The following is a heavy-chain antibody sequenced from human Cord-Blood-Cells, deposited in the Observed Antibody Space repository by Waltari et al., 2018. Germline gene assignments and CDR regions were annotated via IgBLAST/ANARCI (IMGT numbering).Heavy chain of an antibody. CDR1: GFTFSNAR. J-gene: IGHJ6*03. Sequence: EVQLVESGGGLVKPGGSLRLSCAASGFTFSNARMSWVRQAQGKGLEWVGRIKSKTDGGTTDYAAPVKGRFTISRDDSKNTLYLQMNSLKTEDTAVYYCTSCYYYYYYMDVWGKGTTVTVSS. CDR3: TSCYYYYYYMDV. CDR2: IKSKTDGGTT. D-gene: IGHD2-15*01. V-gene: IGHV3-15*01.